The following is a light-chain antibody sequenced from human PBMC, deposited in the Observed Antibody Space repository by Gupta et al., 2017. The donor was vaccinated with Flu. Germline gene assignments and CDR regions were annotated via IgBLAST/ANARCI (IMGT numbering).Light chain of an antibody. CDR1: SSTVGGCNN. CDR2: DGS. Sequence: GTGASSTVGGCNNFRWYQQHPGKAPKFIIYDGSKRPSGVSKRFSGSKSGTTASMTISGLQAEDEGDYYCHPYAGNNMDVVFGGGTKVTVL. J-gene: IGLJ2*01. V-gene: IGLV2-23*01. CDR3: HPYAGNNMDVV.